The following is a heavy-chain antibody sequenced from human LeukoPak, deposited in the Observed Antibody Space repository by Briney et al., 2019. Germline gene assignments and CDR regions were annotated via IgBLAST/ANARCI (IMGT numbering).Heavy chain of an antibody. V-gene: IGHV1-69*13. CDR3: ALYEGSYYHEYYFDY. Sequence: ASVKVSCKASGGTFSSYAISWVRQAPGQGLEWMGGIIPIFGTANYAQKFQGRVTITADESTSTAYMELSSLRSEDTAVYYCALYEGSYYHEYYFDYWGQGTLVTVSS. J-gene: IGHJ4*02. CDR1: GGTFSSYA. CDR2: IIPIFGTA. D-gene: IGHD1-26*01.